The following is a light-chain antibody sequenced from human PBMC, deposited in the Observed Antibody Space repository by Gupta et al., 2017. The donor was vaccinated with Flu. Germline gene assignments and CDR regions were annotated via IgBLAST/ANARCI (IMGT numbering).Light chain of an antibody. CDR1: KLGDKY. V-gene: IGLV3-1*01. Sequence: SPGQTASITCSGDKLGDKYACWYQQKPGQSPVLVIYQDSKRPSGIPERFSGSNSGNTATLTISGTQAMDEADYYCQAWDSSTGVFGGGTKLTVL. J-gene: IGLJ3*02. CDR2: QDS. CDR3: QAWDSSTGV.